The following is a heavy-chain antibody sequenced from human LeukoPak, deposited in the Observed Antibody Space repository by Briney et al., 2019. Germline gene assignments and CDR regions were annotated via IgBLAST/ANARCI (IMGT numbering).Heavy chain of an antibody. CDR1: GGSMSSGGYF. CDR2: IYYSGST. D-gene: IGHD2-15*01. J-gene: IGHJ4*02. V-gene: IGHV4-31*03. Sequence: SQTLSLTCTVSGGSMSSGGYFWSWIRQHPGKGLEWIGYIYYSGSTYYNPSLKSRLTILVDTSKKQFSLRLRAVTAADTAVYFCARVNHSALDSWSQGTLVTVSS. CDR3: ARVNHSALDS.